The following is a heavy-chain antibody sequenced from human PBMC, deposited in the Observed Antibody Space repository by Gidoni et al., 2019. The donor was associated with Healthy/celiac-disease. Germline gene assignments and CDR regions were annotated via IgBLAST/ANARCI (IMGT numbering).Heavy chain of an antibody. CDR2: MSSSSSYT. V-gene: IGHV3-11*06. CDR1: GFTFSAYY. CDR3: ARFVGVKSWFGADY. D-gene: IGHD3-10*01. J-gene: IGHJ4*02. Sequence: QVQLVESGGGLVQPGGSLRLSCAASGFTFSAYYIGWIRQAPGKGLECVSYMSSSSSYTDYADSVKGRFTISRDNGKTSLYLQMNSLRAEDTAVYYCARFVGVKSWFGADYWGQGTLVTVSS.